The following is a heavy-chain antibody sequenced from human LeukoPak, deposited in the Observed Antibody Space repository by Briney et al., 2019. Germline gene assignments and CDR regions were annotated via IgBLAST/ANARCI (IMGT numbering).Heavy chain of an antibody. J-gene: IGHJ6*02. V-gene: IGHV3-23*01. D-gene: IGHD6-19*01. Sequence: PGGSLRLSCAASGFTFSSYAMSWVRQAPGKGLEWVSAISGSGGSTYYADSVKGRFTISRDNAKNSLYLQMNSLRAEDTAVYYCAGLSSGWLNYGMDVWGQGTTVTVSS. CDR2: ISGSGGST. CDR3: AGLSSGWLNYGMDV. CDR1: GFTFSSYA.